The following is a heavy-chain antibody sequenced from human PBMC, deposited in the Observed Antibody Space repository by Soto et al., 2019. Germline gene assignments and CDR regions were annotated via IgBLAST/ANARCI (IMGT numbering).Heavy chain of an antibody. CDR3: ARDLGYCTNGVCYLYYYYGMDV. CDR2: ISAYNGNT. V-gene: IGHV1-18*01. CDR1: GYTFTSCG. J-gene: IGHJ6*02. Sequence: GASVKVSCKASGYTFTSCGISWVRQAPGQGLEWMGWISAYNGNTNYAQKLQGRATMTTDTSTSTAYMELRSLRSDDTAVYYCARDLGYCTNGVCYLYYYYGMDVWGQGTTVTVSS. D-gene: IGHD2-8*01.